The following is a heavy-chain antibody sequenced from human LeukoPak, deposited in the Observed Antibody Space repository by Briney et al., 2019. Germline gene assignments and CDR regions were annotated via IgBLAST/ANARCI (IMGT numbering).Heavy chain of an antibody. J-gene: IGHJ6*02. CDR1: GGTFRSYA. Sequence: GASVQVSCKASGGTFRSYAFTWVRQAPGQGLEWMGGIIPVLGIANYAQKFQGRVTITADESTSTAYMELSSLISEDTAVYYCAAPQSRISSYYYVMDVWGQGTTVTVSS. CDR2: IIPVLGIA. CDR3: AAPQSRISSYYYVMDV. D-gene: IGHD2-15*01. V-gene: IGHV1-69*01.